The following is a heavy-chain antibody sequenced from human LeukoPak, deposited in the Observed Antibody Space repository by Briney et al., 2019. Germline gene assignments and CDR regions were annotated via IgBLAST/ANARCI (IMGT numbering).Heavy chain of an antibody. V-gene: IGHV3-48*02. CDR1: GFTFSSYS. D-gene: IGHD6-13*01. CDR2: ISSSSSTI. J-gene: IGHJ6*02. CDR3: AREDAGRSGMDV. Sequence: GGSLRLSCAASGFTFSSYSMNWVRQAPGKGLEWGSYISSSSSTIYYADSVKGRFTISRDNAQNSLYLQMNSLRDEDTAVYYCAREDAGRSGMDVWGQGTTVTVSS.